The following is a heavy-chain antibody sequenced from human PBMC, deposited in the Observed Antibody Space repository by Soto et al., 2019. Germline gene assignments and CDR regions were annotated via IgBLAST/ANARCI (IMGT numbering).Heavy chain of an antibody. D-gene: IGHD2-21*02. CDR3: ARGDHRVTAIFPDYYYYGMDV. Sequence: VGSLRLSCASSGFTFSSYWMHWVRQAPGKGLVCVSRINSDGSSTSYADSVKGRFTISRDNAKNTLYLQMNSLRAEDKAVCYCARGDHRVTAIFPDYYYYGMDVWGKGARVTVFS. CDR2: INSDGSST. J-gene: IGHJ6*04. CDR1: GFTFSSYW. V-gene: IGHV3-74*01.